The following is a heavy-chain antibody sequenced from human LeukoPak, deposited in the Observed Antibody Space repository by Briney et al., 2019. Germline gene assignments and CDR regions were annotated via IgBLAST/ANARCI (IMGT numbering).Heavy chain of an antibody. J-gene: IGHJ6*04. V-gene: IGHV3-13*01. CDR1: GFSLSRYD. CDR3: ASEESRGVYGMDV. D-gene: IGHD3-10*01. Sequence: GGSLRLSCAASGFSLSRYDMHWVRQPTGEGLEWVSTISPAGRTYYPDSVKGRFTISRENAKNSLFLQMNNLRAGDTAVYFCASEESRGVYGMDVGGKGTTVTVSS. CDR2: ISPAGRT.